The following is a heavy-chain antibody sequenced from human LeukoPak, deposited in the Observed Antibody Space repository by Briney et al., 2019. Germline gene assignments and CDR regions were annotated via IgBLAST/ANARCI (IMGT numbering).Heavy chain of an antibody. J-gene: IGHJ4*02. D-gene: IGHD5-18*01. CDR1: GYTFTAYY. CDR3: ARDDSFQFDS. V-gene: IGHV1-2*02. CDR2: INPNTGGT. Sequence: ASVKVSCKASGYTFTAYYMHWVRQAPGQGLEWMGWINPNTGGTNYAQKFQGRVTRTRATSISTAYMELSSLTSDDTAVYFCARDDSFQFDSWGQGTLVTVSS.